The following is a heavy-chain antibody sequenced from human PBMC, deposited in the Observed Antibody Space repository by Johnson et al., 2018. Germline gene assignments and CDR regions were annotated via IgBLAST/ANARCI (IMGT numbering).Heavy chain of an antibody. D-gene: IGHD3-10*01. CDR1: GFTFSSYG. Sequence: QVQLVQSGGGVVQPGRSLRLSCAASGFTFSSYGMHWVRQAPGKGLEWVAVIWYDGSNKYYADSVKGRFTISRDNAKNSLYLQMNSLRAEDTALDYCGRVRDYYSNDMDGWGRGSPVTVSS. CDR3: GRVRDYYSNDMDG. J-gene: IGHJ6*03. CDR2: IWYDGSNK. V-gene: IGHV3-33*01.